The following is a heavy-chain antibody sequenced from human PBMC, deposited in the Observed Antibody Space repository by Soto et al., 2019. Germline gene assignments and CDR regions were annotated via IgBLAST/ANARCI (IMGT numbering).Heavy chain of an antibody. CDR3: ARLVYDSSGYYYYFDY. CDR2: IYPGDSDT. V-gene: IGHV5-51*01. CDR1: GYSFTSYW. J-gene: IGHJ4*02. Sequence: GESLKISCKGSGYSFTSYWIGRVRQMPGKGLEWMGIIYPGDSDTRYSPSFQGQVTISADKSISTAYLQWSSLKASDTAMYYCARLVYDSSGYYYYFDYWGQGTLVTAPQ. D-gene: IGHD3-22*01.